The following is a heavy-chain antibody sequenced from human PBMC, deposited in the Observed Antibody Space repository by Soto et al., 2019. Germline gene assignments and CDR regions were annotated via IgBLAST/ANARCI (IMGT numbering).Heavy chain of an antibody. CDR2: INPGGGFT. CDR3: TRVLRDGGNA. J-gene: IGHJ5*02. Sequence: QVQLVQSGAEVKKPGASVKASCKASGYTFTSYYMHWVRQAPGQGLEWMGIINPGGGFTLYTENLQGRITMTSDTSTSTIYVEVSSLRSEDTATYYCTRVLRDGGNAWGQGTLVTVSS. V-gene: IGHV1-46*01. D-gene: IGHD2-15*01. CDR1: GYTFTSYY.